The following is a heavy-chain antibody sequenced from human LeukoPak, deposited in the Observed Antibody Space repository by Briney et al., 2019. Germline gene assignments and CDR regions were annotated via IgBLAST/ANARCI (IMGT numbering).Heavy chain of an antibody. CDR2: IYYSGST. V-gene: IGHV4-59*01. Sequence: PSETLSLTCAVYGRSFSGYYWSWIRQPPGKGLEWIGYIYYSGSTNYNPSLKSRVTISVDTSKNQFSLKLSSVTAADTAVYYCARAGLYSYGSLGYWGQGTLVTVSS. J-gene: IGHJ4*02. CDR1: GRSFSGYY. CDR3: ARAGLYSYGSLGY. D-gene: IGHD5-18*01.